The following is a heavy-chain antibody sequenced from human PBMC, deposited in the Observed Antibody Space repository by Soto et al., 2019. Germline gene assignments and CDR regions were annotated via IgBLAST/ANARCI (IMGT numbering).Heavy chain of an antibody. CDR1: GFTFSSYG. J-gene: IGHJ6*03. V-gene: IGHV3-33*01. D-gene: IGHD5-12*01. Sequence: QVQLVESGGGVVQPGRSLRLSWAASGFTFSSYGMHWFRQVPGKGLEWVAVIWYDGSNKYYADSVKGRFTISRDNSKNTLYLQMNSLRAEDTAVYYCARDRDHSGYDSQNYYDYMDVWGKGTTVTVSS. CDR3: ARDRDHSGYDSQNYYDYMDV. CDR2: IWYDGSNK.